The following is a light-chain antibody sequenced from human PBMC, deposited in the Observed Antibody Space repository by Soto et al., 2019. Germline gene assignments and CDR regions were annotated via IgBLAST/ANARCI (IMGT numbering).Light chain of an antibody. CDR3: QQYYSTPPT. J-gene: IGKJ1*01. V-gene: IGKV4-1*01. CDR1: QSVLYSSNNKNY. Sequence: DTVMTQSPDSLAVSLGERATINCKSSQSVLYSSNNKNYLAWYQQKPGQPPKLLIYWASIRESGVPDRFSGSGSATDFTLTISSLQAEDVAVYYCQQYYSTPPTFGQGTKVEI. CDR2: WAS.